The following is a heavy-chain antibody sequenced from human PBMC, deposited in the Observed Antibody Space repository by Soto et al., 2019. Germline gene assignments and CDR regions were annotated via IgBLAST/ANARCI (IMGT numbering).Heavy chain of an antibody. J-gene: IGHJ3*02. D-gene: IGHD3-10*01. Sequence: XVKVSCKASGYTFTSYGISXVRQAPGQRLEWIGWIVVGSGNTNYAKKFQERVTITRGMTTSTAYMELSSLRSEDTAVYYCAADSGSSDAFDIWGQGTMVTVSS. CDR3: AADSGSSDAFDI. CDR2: IVVGSGNT. CDR1: GYTFTSYG. V-gene: IGHV1-58*02.